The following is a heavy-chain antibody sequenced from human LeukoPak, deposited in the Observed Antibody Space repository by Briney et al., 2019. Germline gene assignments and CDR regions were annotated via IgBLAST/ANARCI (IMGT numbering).Heavy chain of an antibody. CDR2: INQSGST. CDR1: GGSFSGYY. D-gene: IGHD4-17*01. CDR3: ATMTTVTNHSNWFDP. V-gene: IGHV4-34*01. Sequence: SETLSLTCAVYGGSFSGYYWSWICQPPGKGLEWIGEINQSGSTNYNPSLKSRVTISVDTSKNQFSLKLSSVTAADTAVYYCATMTTVTNHSNWFDPWGQGTLVTVSS. J-gene: IGHJ5*02.